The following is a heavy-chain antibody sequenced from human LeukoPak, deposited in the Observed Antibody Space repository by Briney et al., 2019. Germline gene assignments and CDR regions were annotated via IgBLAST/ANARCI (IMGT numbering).Heavy chain of an antibody. CDR1: GYTFTSYA. CDR2: INTNTGNP. J-gene: IGHJ6*03. CDR3: ARRAYGDYVGYYYYYMDV. D-gene: IGHD4-17*01. V-gene: IGHV7-4-1*02. Sequence: ASVKVSCKASGYTFTSYAMNWVRQAPGQGREWMGWINTNTGNPTYAQGFTGRFVFSLDTSVSTAYLQISSLKAEDTAVYYCARRAYGDYVGYYYYYMDVWGKGTTVTVSS.